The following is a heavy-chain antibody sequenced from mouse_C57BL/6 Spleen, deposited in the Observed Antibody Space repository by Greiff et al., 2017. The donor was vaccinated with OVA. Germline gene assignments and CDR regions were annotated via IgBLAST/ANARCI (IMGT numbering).Heavy chain of an antibody. D-gene: IGHD1-1*01. Sequence: QVQLQQPGAELVRPGSSVKLSCKASGYTFTSYWMHWVKQRPIQGLEWIGNIDPSDSETHYNQKFTDKATLTVDKSSSTAYMQLSSLTSEDSAVYYCARRSYYYGSSYHYAMDYWGQGTSVTVSS. CDR2: IDPSDSET. CDR3: ARRSYYYGSSYHYAMDY. CDR1: GYTFTSYW. V-gene: IGHV1-52*01. J-gene: IGHJ4*01.